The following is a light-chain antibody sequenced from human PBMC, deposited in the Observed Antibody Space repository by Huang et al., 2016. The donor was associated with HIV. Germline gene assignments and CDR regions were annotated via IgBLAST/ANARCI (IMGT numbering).Light chain of an antibody. CDR2: ATS. V-gene: IGKV1-39*01. Sequence: DIQMTQSPSSSSASVGDTVTIACRASQSTSGYVNWYQQKPGTAPKLLIFATSTLQSGVPSRFSGAGSGSDFSLTISSLQPDDIATYFCQQSYRTPYTFGQGTKVE. CDR3: QQSYRTPYT. CDR1: QSTSGY. J-gene: IGKJ2*01.